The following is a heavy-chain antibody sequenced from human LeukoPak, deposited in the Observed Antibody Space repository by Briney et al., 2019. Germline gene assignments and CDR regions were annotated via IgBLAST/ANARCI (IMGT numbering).Heavy chain of an antibody. CDR2: ISSSGTPI. J-gene: IGHJ4*02. D-gene: IGHD3-10*01. Sequence: PGGSLRLSCAASGFTFSSYEMNWVRQAPGKGLEWVSYISSSGTPIYYADSVRGRFTVSRDNAKNSLYLQMNSLRAEDTAVYYCARDYYGSGMADYWGQGALVTVSS. CDR1: GFTFSSYE. CDR3: ARDYYGSGMADY. V-gene: IGHV3-48*03.